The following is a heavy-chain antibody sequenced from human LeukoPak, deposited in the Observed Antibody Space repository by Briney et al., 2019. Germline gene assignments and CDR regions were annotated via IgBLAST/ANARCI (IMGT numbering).Heavy chain of an antibody. Sequence: SETLSLTCTVSGGSISSSSYYWGWIRQPPGKGLEWIGSISYSGSSYYNPSLKSRVTISVDTSKNQFSLKLRSVTAADTAVYYCARLPARLSWFDPWGQGTLVTVSS. CDR2: ISYSGSS. V-gene: IGHV4-39*01. CDR1: GGSISSSSYY. D-gene: IGHD2-2*01. J-gene: IGHJ5*02. CDR3: ARLPARLSWFDP.